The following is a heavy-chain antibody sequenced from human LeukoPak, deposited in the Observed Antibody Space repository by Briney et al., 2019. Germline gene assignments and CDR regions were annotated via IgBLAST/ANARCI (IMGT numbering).Heavy chain of an antibody. Sequence: GGSLRLSCTASGFTFNLYAMTWVRQAPGKGLEWVSAITGSGGSTYYADSVKGRFTISRDNSKNTVYLQMNSLRAEDTAVYYCAKGGWSRPFDYWGQGTLVTVSS. J-gene: IGHJ4*02. CDR2: ITGSGGST. V-gene: IGHV3-23*01. CDR3: AKGGWSRPFDY. D-gene: IGHD2-15*01. CDR1: GFTFNLYA.